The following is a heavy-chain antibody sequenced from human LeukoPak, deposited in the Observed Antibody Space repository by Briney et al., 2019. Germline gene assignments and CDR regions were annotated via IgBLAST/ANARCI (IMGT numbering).Heavy chain of an antibody. D-gene: IGHD4-23*01. Sequence: GGSLRLSCAASGFTFSSYSMNWVRQAPGKGLEWVSYISSSSSTIYYADSVKGRFTISRDNAKNSLYLQMNSLRAEDTAVYYCARDLSGVTPEYFDYWGQGPLVTVSS. V-gene: IGHV3-48*04. CDR2: ISSSSSTI. J-gene: IGHJ4*02. CDR3: ARDLSGVTPEYFDY. CDR1: GFTFSSYS.